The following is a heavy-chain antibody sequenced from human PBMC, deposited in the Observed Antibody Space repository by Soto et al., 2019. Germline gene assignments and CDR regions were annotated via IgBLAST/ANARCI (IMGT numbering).Heavy chain of an antibody. CDR1: GYTFTNND. Sequence: GASVKVSCKASGYTFTNNDVSWVRQATGQGLEWMGWMNPGSGDTGYAQKFQGRVTMTRDISIATAYMELNSLTSEDTAIYYCARMESFCSLNWFDPWGQGTLVTVSS. CDR3: ARMESFCSLNWFDP. CDR2: MNPGSGDT. J-gene: IGHJ5*02. D-gene: IGHD3-10*02. V-gene: IGHV1-8*02.